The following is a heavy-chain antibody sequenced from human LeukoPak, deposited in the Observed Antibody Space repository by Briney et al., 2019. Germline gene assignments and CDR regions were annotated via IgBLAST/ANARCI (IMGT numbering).Heavy chain of an antibody. D-gene: IGHD6-19*01. CDR2: ISASGRRT. J-gene: IGHJ6*03. CDR3: AKDSIAVPMDV. CDR1: GFTFSSYA. V-gene: IGHV3-23*01. Sequence: GGSLRLSCAASGFTFSSYAMSWVRQAPRKGLEWVSGISASGRRTFYADSVKGRFSISRDNSKNTLYLQMSSLRAEDTAVYYCAKDSIAVPMDVWGRGTTVTVSS.